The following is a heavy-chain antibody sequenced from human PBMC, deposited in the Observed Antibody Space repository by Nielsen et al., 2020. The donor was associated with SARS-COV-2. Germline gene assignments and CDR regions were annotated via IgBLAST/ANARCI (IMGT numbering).Heavy chain of an antibody. CDR1: GFTFSSYG. Sequence: GESLKISCAASGFTFSSYGMHWVRQAPGKGLEWVAVISYDGSNKYYADSVKGRFTISRDNSKNTLYLQMNSLRAEDTAVYYCAKEERMLDTAMGTVDYWGQGTLVTVSS. D-gene: IGHD5-18*01. CDR2: ISYDGSNK. V-gene: IGHV3-30*18. CDR3: AKEERMLDTAMGTVDY. J-gene: IGHJ4*02.